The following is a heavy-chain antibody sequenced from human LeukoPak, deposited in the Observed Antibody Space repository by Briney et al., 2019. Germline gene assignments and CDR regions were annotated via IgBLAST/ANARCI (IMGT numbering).Heavy chain of an antibody. CDR1: GFTFSSYW. J-gene: IGHJ4*02. V-gene: IGHV3-7*03. D-gene: IGHD5-18*01. Sequence: PGGFLRLSCAVSGFTFSSYWISWVRQAPGKGLEWVANIKYDGTEKYYADSVKGRFTISRDKAENSLHLQMNSLRGEDTAVYYCARGGYRYGLGFWSQGTLVTVSS. CDR2: IKYDGTEK. CDR3: ARGGYRYGLGF.